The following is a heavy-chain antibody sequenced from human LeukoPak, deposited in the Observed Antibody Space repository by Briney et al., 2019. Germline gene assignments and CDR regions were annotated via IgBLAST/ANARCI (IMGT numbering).Heavy chain of an antibody. CDR1: GFTFSGYS. V-gene: IGHV3-48*01. CDR2: ISSSSTTI. D-gene: IGHD6-6*01. CDR3: ARVSSVWQLVARGAIDY. Sequence: GGSLRLSCAASGFTFSGYSMNWVRQAPGKGLEWVSYISSSSTTIYYADSVKGRFTISRDNAKNSLYLQMNSLRAEDMAVYYCARVSSVWQLVARGAIDYWGQGTLVTVSS. J-gene: IGHJ4*02.